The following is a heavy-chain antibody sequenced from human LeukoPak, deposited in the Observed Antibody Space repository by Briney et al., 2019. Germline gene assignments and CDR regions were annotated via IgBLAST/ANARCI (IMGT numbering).Heavy chain of an antibody. D-gene: IGHD5-24*01. J-gene: IGHJ4*02. CDR3: TRDQMNY. V-gene: IGHV3-53*01. Sequence: GGSLRLSCTASEFTVSRNYMLWVRQARGEGLEWVSLICSNVDTHYADSVKGRFTISRDTSKNTVSLQMNSLRVEDTAMYYCTRDQMNYWGQGTLVTVSS. CDR1: EFTVSRNY. CDR2: ICSNVDT.